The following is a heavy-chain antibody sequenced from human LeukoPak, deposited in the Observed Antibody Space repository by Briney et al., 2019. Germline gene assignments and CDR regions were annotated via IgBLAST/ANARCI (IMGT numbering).Heavy chain of an antibody. CDR2: ISYDGSNK. V-gene: IGHV3-30*03. CDR1: GFTFSSYG. J-gene: IGHJ4*02. Sequence: GGSLRLSCAASGFTFSSYGMHWVRQAPGKGLEWVAVISYDGSNKYYADSVKGRFTISRDNSKNTLYLQMNSLRAEDTAVYYCARDHGDSSGYSGDGYWGQGTLVTVSS. CDR3: ARDHGDSSGYSGDGY. D-gene: IGHD3-22*01.